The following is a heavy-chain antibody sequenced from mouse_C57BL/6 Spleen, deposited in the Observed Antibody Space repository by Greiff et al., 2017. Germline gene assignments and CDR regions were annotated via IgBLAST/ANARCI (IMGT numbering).Heavy chain of an antibody. D-gene: IGHD2-4*01. CDR1: GFTFSDYY. CDR2: INYDGSST. Sequence: DVKLVESEGGLVQPGSSMKLSCTASGFTFSDYYMAWVRQVPEKGLEWVANINYDGSSTYYLDSLKSRFIISRDNAKNILYLQMSSLKSEDTATYYCARARIYYDYEDAMDYWGQGTSVTVSS. V-gene: IGHV5-16*01. CDR3: ARARIYYDYEDAMDY. J-gene: IGHJ4*01.